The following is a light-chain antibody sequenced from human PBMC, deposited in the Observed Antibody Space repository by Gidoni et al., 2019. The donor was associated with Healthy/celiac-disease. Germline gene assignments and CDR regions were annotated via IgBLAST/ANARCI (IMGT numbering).Light chain of an antibody. CDR1: QSVSSSD. Sequence: VLTQSPGTLSLSPGERATLSCRASQSVSSSDLAWYQQKPGQAPRLLIYGASSRATGIPDRFSGSGSGTDFTLTISRLEPEDFAVYYCQQYGSSPLTFGGGTKVEIK. J-gene: IGKJ4*01. CDR2: GAS. CDR3: QQYGSSPLT. V-gene: IGKV3-20*01.